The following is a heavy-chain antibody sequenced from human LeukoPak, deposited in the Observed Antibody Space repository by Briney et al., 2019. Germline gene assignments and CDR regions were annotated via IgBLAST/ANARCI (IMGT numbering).Heavy chain of an antibody. V-gene: IGHV3-23*01. CDR1: GFTFGDYA. CDR2: INKNGGET. D-gene: IGHD2/OR15-2a*01. Sequence: GGSLRLSCTASGFTFGDYAMSWGRQAPGKGLEWVSTINKNGGETYYADSVKGRFTISRDNSRNTLYLQMNSLRAEDTAVYYCAKDHDHENQWFDPGAREPWSPSPQ. CDR3: AKDHDHENQWFDP. J-gene: IGHJ5*02.